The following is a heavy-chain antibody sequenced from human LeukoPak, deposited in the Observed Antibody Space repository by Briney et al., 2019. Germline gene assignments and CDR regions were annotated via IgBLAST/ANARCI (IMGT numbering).Heavy chain of an antibody. CDR2: IYYGGVT. Sequence: SETLSLTCSVSGAAIGIYYWSWLRQPPGKGLEWIGHIYYGGVTNYNPSLKSRLTISLDTSQHQFSLKLTSVTAADTAVYYCASARLTLIETWFDPWGQGTLVTVSS. CDR1: GAAIGIYY. D-gene: IGHD3-22*01. V-gene: IGHV4-59*08. J-gene: IGHJ5*02. CDR3: ASARLTLIETWFDP.